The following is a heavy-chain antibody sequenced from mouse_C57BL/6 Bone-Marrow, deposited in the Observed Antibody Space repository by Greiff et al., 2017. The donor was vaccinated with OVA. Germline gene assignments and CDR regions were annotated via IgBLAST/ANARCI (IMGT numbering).Heavy chain of an antibody. CDR3: ARRVEVRLRWWYYFDY. Sequence: QVQLQQPGAELVRPGSSVKLSCKASGYTFTSYWMHWVKQRPIQGLEWIGNIDPSDSETHYNQQFKDKATLTVDKSSSTAYMQLSSLTSEDSAVXIWARRVEVRLRWWYYFDYWGKGTTLTVSS. D-gene: IGHD3-2*02. V-gene: IGHV1-52*01. CDR1: GYTFTSYW. CDR2: IDPSDSET. J-gene: IGHJ2*01.